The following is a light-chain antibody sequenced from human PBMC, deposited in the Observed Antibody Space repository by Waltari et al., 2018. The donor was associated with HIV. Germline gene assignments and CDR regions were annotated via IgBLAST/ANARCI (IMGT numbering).Light chain of an antibody. CDR2: EVS. CDR3: TSYACHNVV. V-gene: IGLV2-8*01. Sequence: QSALTQPPSASGAPGQSVTISCTGISSAVDAYNYVSWYQQHPGKAPKLMISEVSKRPSGVPDRFSGSTSGNTASLTVSGLQAEEEADYYSTSYACHNVVFGGGTKMTVL. CDR1: SSAVDAYNY. J-gene: IGLJ2*01.